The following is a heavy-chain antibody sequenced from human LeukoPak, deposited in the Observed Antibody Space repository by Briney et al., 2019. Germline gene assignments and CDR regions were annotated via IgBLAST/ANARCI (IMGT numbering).Heavy chain of an antibody. CDR2: IYSDNA. D-gene: IGHD4/OR15-4a*01. CDR1: GFTVSRNS. J-gene: IGHJ4*02. V-gene: IGHV3-53*01. Sequence: GGSLRLSCTVSGFTVSRNSMSWVRQAPGKGLEWVSFIYSDNAHYSDSVKGRFTISRDNSKNTLYLQMNSLRAEDTAVYYCARRAGAYSHPYDYWGQGTLVTVSS. CDR3: ARRAGAYSHPYDY.